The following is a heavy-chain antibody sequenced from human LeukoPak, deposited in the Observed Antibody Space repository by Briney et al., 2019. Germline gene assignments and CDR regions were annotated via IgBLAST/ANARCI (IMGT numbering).Heavy chain of an antibody. D-gene: IGHD5-18*01. CDR3: ASEDVDTGDF. Sequence: GSLRLSCAASGFTFTNAGIHWVRLAAGKGLEWVSFISHDGTNKYYSDSVDGRFTVSRLNSQNTVHLQMTDLRPDDTATYYCASEDVDTGDFWGQGTLVTVSS. V-gene: IGHV3-30*01. J-gene: IGHJ4*02. CDR2: ISHDGTNK. CDR1: GFTFTNAG.